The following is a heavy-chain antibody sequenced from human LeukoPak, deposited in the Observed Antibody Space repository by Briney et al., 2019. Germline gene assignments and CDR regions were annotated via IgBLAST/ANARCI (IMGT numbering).Heavy chain of an antibody. Sequence: PSETLSLTCDVYGVSFSGYYWSWVRQPPGKGLEWIGEINHSGSTNYYPSLKSRVTISVDTSRNQFSLKLSSVTAADTAVYYCAAMPYFDWSRDLWGQGTLVTVSS. V-gene: IGHV4-34*01. J-gene: IGHJ5*02. D-gene: IGHD3-9*01. CDR1: GVSFSGYY. CDR3: AAMPYFDWSRDL. CDR2: INHSGST.